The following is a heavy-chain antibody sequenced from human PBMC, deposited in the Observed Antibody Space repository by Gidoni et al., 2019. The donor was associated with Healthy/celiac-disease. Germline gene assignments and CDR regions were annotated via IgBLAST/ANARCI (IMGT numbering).Heavy chain of an antibody. D-gene: IGHD2-2*01. CDR3: ARRRGDCSSTSCPHYYYYYMDV. CDR2: IYYSGST. Sequence: QLQLQESGPGLVKPSETLSLTCTVSGRSIRNSSYYWGRIRQPPGKGLEWIGSIYYSGSTYYNPSLKSRVTISVDTSKNQFSLKLSSVTAADTAVYYCARRRGDCSSTSCPHYYYYYMDVWGKGTTVTVSS. CDR1: GRSIRNSSYY. V-gene: IGHV4-39*01. J-gene: IGHJ6*03.